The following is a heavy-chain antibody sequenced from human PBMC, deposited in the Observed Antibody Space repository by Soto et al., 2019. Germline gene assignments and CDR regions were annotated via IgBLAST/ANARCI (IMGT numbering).Heavy chain of an antibody. V-gene: IGHV3-30*18. CDR1: GFTFSSYG. D-gene: IGHD6-13*01. CDR2: ISYDGSNK. CDR3: AKVHESSSWYRGYYYYGMDV. J-gene: IGHJ6*02. Sequence: RLSCAASGFTFSSYGMHWVRQAPGKGLEWVAVISYDGSNKYYADSVKGRFTISRDNSKNTLYLQMNSLRAEDTAVYYCAKVHESSSWYRGYYYYGMDVWGQGTTVTVSS.